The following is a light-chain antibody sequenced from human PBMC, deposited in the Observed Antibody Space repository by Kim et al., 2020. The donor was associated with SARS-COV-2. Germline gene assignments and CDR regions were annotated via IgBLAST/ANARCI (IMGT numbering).Light chain of an antibody. CDR3: QAWDSSTHVV. V-gene: IGLV3-1*01. CDR1: KLGDKY. CDR2: QDS. J-gene: IGLJ2*01. Sequence: VSPGQTASITCAGDKLGDKYACWYQQKPGQSPVLVIYQDSKRPSGIPERFSGSNSGNTATLTISGTQAMDEADYYCQAWDSSTHVVFGGGTQLTVL.